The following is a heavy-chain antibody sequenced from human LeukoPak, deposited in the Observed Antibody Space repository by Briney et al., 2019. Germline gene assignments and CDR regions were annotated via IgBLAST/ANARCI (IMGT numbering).Heavy chain of an antibody. V-gene: IGHV3-23*01. D-gene: IGHD3-9*01. J-gene: IGHJ4*02. CDR1: GFTFSSYG. Sequence: GGTLRLSCAASGFTFSSYGLSWVRQAPGKGLEWVSAISGSGGSTYYADFVKGRFTISRDNSKNTLYLQMNSLRAEDTAVFYCAKDLELRYFDWLPGVFDYWGQGTLVTVSS. CDR3: AKDLELRYFDWLPGVFDY. CDR2: ISGSGGST.